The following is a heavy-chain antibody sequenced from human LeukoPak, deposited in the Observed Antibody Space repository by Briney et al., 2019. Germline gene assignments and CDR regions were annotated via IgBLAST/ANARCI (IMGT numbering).Heavy chain of an antibody. V-gene: IGHV3-21*06. CDR1: GFTFSSYS. D-gene: IGHD1-26*01. CDR2: ISSSSSYI. CDR3: ARSTIVGATPLYYMDV. Sequence: PGGSLRLSCAASGFTFSSYSMNWVRQAPGRGLEWVSSISSSSSYIYYADSVKGRFTISRDNAKNSLYLQMNSLRAEDTAVYYCARSTIVGATPLYYMDVWGKGTTVTISS. J-gene: IGHJ6*03.